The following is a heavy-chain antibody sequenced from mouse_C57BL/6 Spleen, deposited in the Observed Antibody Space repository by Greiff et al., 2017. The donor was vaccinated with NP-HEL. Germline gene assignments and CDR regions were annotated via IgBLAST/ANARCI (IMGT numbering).Heavy chain of an antibody. CDR1: GYSFTDYN. V-gene: IGHV1-39*01. Sequence: VQLKESGPELVKPGASVKISCKASGYSFTDYNMNWVKQSNGKSLEWIGVINPNYGTTSYNQKFKGKATLTVDQSSSTAYMQLNSLTSEDSAVYYCARQLRLRGDYAMDYWGQGTSVTVSS. CDR2: INPNYGTT. J-gene: IGHJ4*01. CDR3: ARQLRLRGDYAMDY. D-gene: IGHD3-2*02.